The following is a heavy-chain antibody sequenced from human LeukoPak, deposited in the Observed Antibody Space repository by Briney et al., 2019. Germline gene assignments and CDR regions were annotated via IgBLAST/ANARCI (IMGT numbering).Heavy chain of an antibody. D-gene: IGHD3-10*02. J-gene: IGHJ6*04. Sequence: GGSLRLSCAASDFSFITYAMSWVRQAPGKGLEWVSYISSSGSTIYYADSVKGRFTISRDNAKNSLYLQMNSLRAEDTAVYYCAELGITMIGGVWGKGTTVTISS. CDR2: ISSSGSTI. CDR3: AELGITMIGGV. CDR1: DFSFITYA. V-gene: IGHV3-48*03.